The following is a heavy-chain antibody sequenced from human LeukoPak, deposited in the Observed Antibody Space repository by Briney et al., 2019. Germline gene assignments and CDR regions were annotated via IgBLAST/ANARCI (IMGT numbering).Heavy chain of an antibody. D-gene: IGHD3-3*01. V-gene: IGHV3-74*01. J-gene: IGHJ3*02. CDR1: GFTLSSYW. Sequence: GGSLRLSCAASGFTLSSYWMHWVRQAPGKGLVWVSRINSDGSDTIYGDSVKGRFTISRDNAENSVYLQMNSLRDEDTAVYSCARAQTLFWEFDGFDIWGRGTKVTVSS. CDR3: ARAQTLFWEFDGFDI. CDR2: INSDGSDT.